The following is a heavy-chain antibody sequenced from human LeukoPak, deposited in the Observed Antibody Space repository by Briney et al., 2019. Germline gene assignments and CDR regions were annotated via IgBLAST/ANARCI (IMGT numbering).Heavy chain of an antibody. D-gene: IGHD5-18*01. Sequence: PGGSLRLSCAASGFTFSSYSMNWVRQAPGKGLEWVSSISSSSSYIYYADSVKGRFTISRDNAKNSLYLQMNSLRAEDTAVYYCARDVDTAMVPYYWGQGTMVTVSS. V-gene: IGHV3-21*01. CDR1: GFTFSSYS. CDR3: ARDVDTAMVPYY. J-gene: IGHJ3*01. CDR2: ISSSSSYI.